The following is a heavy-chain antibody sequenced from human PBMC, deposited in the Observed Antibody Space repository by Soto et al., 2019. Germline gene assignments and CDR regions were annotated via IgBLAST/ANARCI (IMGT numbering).Heavy chain of an antibody. V-gene: IGHV3-7*01. CDR2: IKQDGSEK. CDR3: ARGHIVATQGAFDI. CDR1: GCTFSSYW. D-gene: IGHD5-12*01. Sequence: WGSLRLSCAASGCTFSSYWMSWVRQAPGKGLEWVANIKQDGSEKYYVDSVKGRFTISRDNAKNSLYLQMNSLRAEDTAVYYCARGHIVATQGAFDIWGQGTMVTVSS. J-gene: IGHJ3*02.